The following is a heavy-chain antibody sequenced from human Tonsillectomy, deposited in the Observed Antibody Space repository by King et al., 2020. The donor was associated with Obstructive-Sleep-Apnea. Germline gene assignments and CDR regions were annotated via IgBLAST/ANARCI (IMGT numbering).Heavy chain of an antibody. CDR2: IYYSGST. J-gene: IGHJ6*02. CDR1: GGSISSSSYY. D-gene: IGHD2-2*01. CDR3: ARDEAVVLPAANYYYYGMDV. Sequence: LQLQESGPGLVKPSETLSLTCTVSGGSISSSSYYWGWIRQPPGKGLEWIGSIYYSGSTYYNPSLKSRVTISVDTSKNQFSLKLSSVTAADTAVYYCARDEAVVLPAANYYYYGMDVWGQGTTVTVSS. V-gene: IGHV4-39*07.